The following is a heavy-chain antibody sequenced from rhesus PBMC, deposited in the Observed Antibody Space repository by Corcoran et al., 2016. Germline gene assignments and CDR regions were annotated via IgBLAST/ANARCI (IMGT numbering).Heavy chain of an antibody. CDR1: GVIFGRWW. D-gene: IGHD2-15*01. V-gene: IGHV3-14*01. J-gene: IGHJ4*01. Sequence: EVKLVESGGGLAKQGGSLRLSCVDSGVIFGRWWVHWVRKAPGKRLDWFSTISSGGDSTYYADSVKGRFTISRENAKNTLYLQMNSLRAEDTAVYYCAKIDLRWGQGVLVTVSS. CDR3: AKIDLR. CDR2: ISSGGDST.